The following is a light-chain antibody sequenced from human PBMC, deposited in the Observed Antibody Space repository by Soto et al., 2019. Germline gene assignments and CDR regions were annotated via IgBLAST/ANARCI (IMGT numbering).Light chain of an antibody. CDR1: QSVSSY. V-gene: IGKV3-11*01. CDR3: EPRSNWPPMYT. Sequence: EIVLTQSPATLSLSPGERATLSCRASQSVSSYLAWYQQKPGQAPRLLIYDASNMAAGIPARFSGSGSWTDFNLTISSLETEDLAVYYCEPRSNWPPMYTFGQGTKLEIK. CDR2: DAS. J-gene: IGKJ2*01.